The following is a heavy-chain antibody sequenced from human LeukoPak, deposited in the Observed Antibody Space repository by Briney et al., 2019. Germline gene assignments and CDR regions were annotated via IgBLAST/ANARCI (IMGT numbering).Heavy chain of an antibody. CDR3: ARVPLISFCSSGTCYYFFDY. J-gene: IGHJ4*02. D-gene: IGHD2-15*01. CDR1: GFTFSNYW. V-gene: IGHV3-74*01. Sequence: GGSLRLSCVASGFTFSNYWMHWVRQAPGKGLEWVSRIHSDGRITTYADSVKGRFTISRDNARNTLYLQMNSLRAEDTAVYYCARVPLISFCSSGTCYYFFDYWGQGTLVTVSS. CDR2: IHSDGRIT.